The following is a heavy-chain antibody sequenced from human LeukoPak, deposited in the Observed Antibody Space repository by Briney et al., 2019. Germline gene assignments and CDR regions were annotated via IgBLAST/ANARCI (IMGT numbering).Heavy chain of an antibody. J-gene: IGHJ4*02. CDR1: GGSISSSSYY. Sequence: SETLSLTCTVSGGSISSSSYYWGWIRQPPGKGLEWIGRIYYSGSTYYNPSLKSRVTISVDTSKNQFSLKLSSVTAADTAVYYCARDLGGLRYCTNGVCEYYFDYWGQGTLVTVSS. CDR2: IYYSGST. D-gene: IGHD2-8*01. V-gene: IGHV4-39*07. CDR3: ARDLGGLRYCTNGVCEYYFDY.